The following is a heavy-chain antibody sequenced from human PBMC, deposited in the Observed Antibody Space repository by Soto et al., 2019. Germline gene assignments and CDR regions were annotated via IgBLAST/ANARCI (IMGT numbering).Heavy chain of an antibody. CDR3: ASPLTPVTHYYCGMDV. CDR2: INHSGST. J-gene: IGHJ6*02. Sequence: SETLSLTCAVYGGSFSCYYWIWIRQPPGKGLEWIGEINHSGSTNYNPSLKSRVTISVDTSKNQFSLKLSSVTAADTAVYYCASPLTPVTHYYCGMDVWGQGTTVTVSS. D-gene: IGHD4-17*01. CDR1: GGSFSCYY. V-gene: IGHV4-34*01.